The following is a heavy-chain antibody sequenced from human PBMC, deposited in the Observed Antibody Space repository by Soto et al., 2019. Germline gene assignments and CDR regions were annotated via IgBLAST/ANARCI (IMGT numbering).Heavy chain of an antibody. CDR2: IIPIFGTA. J-gene: IGHJ3*02. Sequence: SVKVSCKAYVGTFSSYAISWVRQAPGQGLEWMGGIIPIFGTANYAQKFQGRVTITADESTSTAYMELSSLRSEDTAVYYCARGGGITMIVVVPKGGAFDIWGQGTIVTVSS. CDR1: VGTFSSYA. V-gene: IGHV1-69*01. CDR3: ARGGGITMIVVVPKGGAFDI. D-gene: IGHD3-22*01.